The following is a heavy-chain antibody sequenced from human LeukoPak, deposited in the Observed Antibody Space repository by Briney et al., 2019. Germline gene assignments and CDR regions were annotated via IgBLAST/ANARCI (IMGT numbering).Heavy chain of an antibody. CDR3: ARGSTVTSYYYYYGMDV. V-gene: IGHV4-4*02. CDR1: GGSISSSNW. CDR2: IYHSGST. D-gene: IGHD4-11*01. J-gene: IGHJ6*02. Sequence: SETLSLTCAVSGGSISSSNWWSWVRQPPGKGLEWIGEIYHSGSTYYNPSLKSRVTISVDRSKNQFSLKLSSVTAADTAVYYCARGSTVTSYYYYYGMDVWGQGTTVTVSS.